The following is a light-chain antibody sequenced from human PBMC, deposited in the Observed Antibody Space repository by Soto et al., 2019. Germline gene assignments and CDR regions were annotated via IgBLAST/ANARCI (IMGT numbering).Light chain of an antibody. CDR1: SSDVGGYHY. Sequence: QSVLTQPASVSGSPGQSMTISCTGSSSDVGGYHYVSWYQQHPGKAPKLIIYQVSHRPSGVSDRFSVSKSGNTASLTISGLQGEDEATYYCSSFTSTHTYVFGTGTKVTVL. CDR3: SSFTSTHTYV. CDR2: QVS. J-gene: IGLJ1*01. V-gene: IGLV2-14*03.